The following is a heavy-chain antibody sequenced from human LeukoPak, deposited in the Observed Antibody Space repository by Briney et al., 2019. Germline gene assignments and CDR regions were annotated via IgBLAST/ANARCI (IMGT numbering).Heavy chain of an antibody. CDR2: ISGSGGST. J-gene: IGHJ6*03. V-gene: IGHV3-23*01. Sequence: PGGSLRLSCAASGFTFSSYAMSWVRQAPGKGLEWVSAISGSGGSTYYADSVKGRFTISRDNSKNTLYLQMNSLRAEDTAVYYCARSTAMPPYYYYYMDVWGKGTTVTISS. CDR3: ARSTAMPPYYYYYMDV. D-gene: IGHD5-18*01. CDR1: GFTFSSYA.